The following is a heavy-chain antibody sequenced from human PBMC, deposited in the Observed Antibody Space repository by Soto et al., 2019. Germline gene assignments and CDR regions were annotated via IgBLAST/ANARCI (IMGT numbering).Heavy chain of an antibody. CDR1: GYSFTNYW. J-gene: IGHJ3*02. CDR2: IFPGNSDT. CDR3: TRHTTLTDAFDI. Sequence: PGESLKISCKGSGYSFTNYWIGWVRQMPGKGLEWMGIIFPGNSDTRYSPSFQGQVTISADKSISTAHLQWSSLQASDTAMFYCTRHTTLTDAFDICGQGTMVTVSS. D-gene: IGHD1-26*01. V-gene: IGHV5-51*01.